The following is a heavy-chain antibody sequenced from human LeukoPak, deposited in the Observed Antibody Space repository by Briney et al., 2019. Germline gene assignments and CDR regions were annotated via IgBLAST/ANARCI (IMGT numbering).Heavy chain of an antibody. CDR3: ARAIVVVKHRWFDP. V-gene: IGHV4-59*01. Sequence: PSETLSLTCTVSGGSISSYYWSWIRQPPGKGLEWVGYIYYSGSTNSNHSLKSRVTISVDTSKNQFSLKLSSVTAADTAVYYCARAIVVVKHRWFDPWGQGTLVTVSS. D-gene: IGHD3-22*01. CDR1: GGSISSYY. CDR2: IYYSGST. J-gene: IGHJ5*02.